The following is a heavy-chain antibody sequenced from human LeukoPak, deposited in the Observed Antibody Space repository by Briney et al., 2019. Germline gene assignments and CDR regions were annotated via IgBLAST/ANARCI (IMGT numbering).Heavy chain of an antibody. V-gene: IGHV3-21*01. Sequence: PGGSLRLSCAASGFTFSSYSMNWVRQAPGKGLEWVSAISSSSSYIYYADSVKGRFTISRHNAKRSLYLQMDSLRAEDTAVYYCARDLGGYGDYGTNFDYWGQGTLVTVSS. D-gene: IGHD4-17*01. J-gene: IGHJ4*02. CDR3: ARDLGGYGDYGTNFDY. CDR1: GFTFSSYS. CDR2: ISSSSSYI.